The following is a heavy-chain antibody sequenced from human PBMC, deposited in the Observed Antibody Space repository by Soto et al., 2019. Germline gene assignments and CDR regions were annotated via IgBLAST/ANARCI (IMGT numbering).Heavy chain of an antibody. Sequence: PGESLKISCQASGYTFTKYWVGWVRQMPGKGLEWMGIIYPDDSDTRYSPSFQGHVTISADKSISTAYLQWSSLKASDSATYYCARRDMLTGYVYFDYWGQGTTVTVSS. CDR3: ARRDMLTGYVYFDY. CDR2: IYPDDSDT. J-gene: IGHJ4*02. CDR1: GYTFTKYW. V-gene: IGHV5-51*01. D-gene: IGHD3-9*01.